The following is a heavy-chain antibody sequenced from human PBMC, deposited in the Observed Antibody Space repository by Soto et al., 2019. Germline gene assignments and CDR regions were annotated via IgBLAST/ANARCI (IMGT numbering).Heavy chain of an antibody. CDR1: GFSFSTYA. CDR3: VTDRTPNWNYPGMDV. J-gene: IGHJ6*02. CDR2: IAYHGSSS. D-gene: IGHD1-7*01. V-gene: IGHV3-64D*08. Sequence: EVQLVESGGGLVQPGGSLTLSCVVSGFSFSTYAMHWVRRPPGRGLEFVSVIAYHGSSSFYADSLKGRFTVSRDNSRNTLYLHMNDLRPEDSATYYCVTDRTPNWNYPGMDVWGQGTTVTVSS.